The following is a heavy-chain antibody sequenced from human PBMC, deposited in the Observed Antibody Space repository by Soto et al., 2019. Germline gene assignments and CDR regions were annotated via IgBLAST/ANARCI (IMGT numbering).Heavy chain of an antibody. Sequence: GGFLRLSCAASGFTFSSYAMPWVRQAPGRGLEWVSAISGSGSPTYYADSVKGRFTISRDNSKNTLYLQMNSLRADDTAVYYCARDMSGGTYNYYYGMDVWGQGTTVTVSS. D-gene: IGHD1-26*01. CDR3: ARDMSGGTYNYYYGMDV. CDR2: ISGSGSPT. J-gene: IGHJ6*02. CDR1: GFTFSSYA. V-gene: IGHV3-23*01.